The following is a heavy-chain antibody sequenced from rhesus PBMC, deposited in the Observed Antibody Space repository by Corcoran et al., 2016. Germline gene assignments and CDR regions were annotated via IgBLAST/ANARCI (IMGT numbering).Heavy chain of an antibody. Sequence: QVQLVQSGAEVKKPGSSVKVSCKASGYTFTDYYMHWVRQAPRQGLEWMGWINPYNGNTKYAQEFQGRVTMTRDTSTSTACMELSSLRSEDTSVYYCARGPGYCTGSGCYADWYFDLWGPGTPITISS. J-gene: IGHJ2*01. CDR2: INPYNGNT. CDR3: ARGPGYCTGSGCYADWYFDL. V-gene: IGHV1S2*01. D-gene: IGHD2-21*01. CDR1: GYTFTDYY.